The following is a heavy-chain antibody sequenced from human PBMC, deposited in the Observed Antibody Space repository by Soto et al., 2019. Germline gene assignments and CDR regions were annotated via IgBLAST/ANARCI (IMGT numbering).Heavy chain of an antibody. CDR2: ISSGGST. Sequence: VGSLRLSCAASGFTFTSYAMGWVRQAPGKGLEWVSVISSGGSTYYADSVRGRFTISRDNSKDTLSLQMNSLRAEDTAVYYCAKRRGAGGHFDYWGQGALVTVSS. CDR3: AKRRGAGGHFDY. J-gene: IGHJ4*02. D-gene: IGHD2-15*01. CDR1: GFTFTSYA. V-gene: IGHV3-23*01.